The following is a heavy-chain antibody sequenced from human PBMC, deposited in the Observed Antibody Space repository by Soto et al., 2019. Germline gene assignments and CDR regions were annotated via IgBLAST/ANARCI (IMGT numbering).Heavy chain of an antibody. V-gene: IGHV4-4*02. J-gene: IGHJ4*02. CDR3: EKSGDGDPFDS. CDR2: IYHSGGT. Sequence: QVQLQESGPGLVKPSGTLSLTCTVSGDSISSKNWWTWVRQPPGKGLEWIGEIYHSGGTNYNPSLKSRVTTSVDKAMNPFALKLTSVTAADTALYYCEKSGDGDPFDSWCQGTLVTVSS. CDR1: GDSISSKNW. D-gene: IGHD4-17*01.